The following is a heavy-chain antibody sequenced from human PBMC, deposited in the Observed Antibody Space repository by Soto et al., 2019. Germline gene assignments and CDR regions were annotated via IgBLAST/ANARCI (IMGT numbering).Heavy chain of an antibody. CDR1: GFTFSGFD. CDR2: IGTAGDT. V-gene: IGHV3-13*01. D-gene: IGHD6-13*01. CDR3: AKSQEIGTHFFDS. J-gene: IGHJ4*02. Sequence: GGSMRLSCEASGFTFSGFDMHWVRQPTGKGLEWVSSIGTAGDTYYAVSVKGRFTIPRDNAKNSLSLQMNSLGAGDMAVYFCAKSQEIGTHFFDSWGQGTQVTVSS.